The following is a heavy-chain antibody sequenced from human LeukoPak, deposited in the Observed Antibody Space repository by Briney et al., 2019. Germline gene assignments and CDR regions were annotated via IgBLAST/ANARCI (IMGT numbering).Heavy chain of an antibody. CDR1: GGSISTYY. J-gene: IGHJ5*02. CDR3: ARRLGVYNWFDP. Sequence: SETLSLTCTVSGGSISTYYWNWIRQPPGKGLEWIGYIYHSGSTNYNPSLKSRVTISVDTSKNQFSLKLSSVTAADTAIYYCARRLGVYNWFDPWGQGTLVTVSS. V-gene: IGHV4-59*01. D-gene: IGHD7-27*01. CDR2: IYHSGST.